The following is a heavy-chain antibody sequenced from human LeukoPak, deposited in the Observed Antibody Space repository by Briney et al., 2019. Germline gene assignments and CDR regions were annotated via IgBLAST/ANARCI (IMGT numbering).Heavy chain of an antibody. Sequence: GGSLRLSCAASGFTFSNYAMSWVRQAPGKGLEWVSTISGSGGFTYYADSVKGRFTISRDNAKNSLYLQMNSLRAEDTAVYYCVSDFDYWGQGTLVTVSS. CDR2: ISGSGGFT. V-gene: IGHV3-23*01. J-gene: IGHJ4*02. CDR1: GFTFSNYA. CDR3: VSDFDY.